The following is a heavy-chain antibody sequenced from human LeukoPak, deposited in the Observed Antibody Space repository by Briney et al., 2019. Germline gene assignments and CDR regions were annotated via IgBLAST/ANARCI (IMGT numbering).Heavy chain of an antibody. V-gene: IGHV3-30*14. CDR2: ISYDGSNK. D-gene: IGHD1-26*01. J-gene: IGHJ4*02. Sequence: SGGSLRLSCAASGFTFSSYAMHWVRQAPGKGLEWVAVISYDGSNKYYADSVKGRFTISRDSSRNTLYLQMNSLRAEDTAVYYCARDLSRVGANDYWGQGTLVTVSS. CDR1: GFTFSSYA. CDR3: ARDLSRVGANDY.